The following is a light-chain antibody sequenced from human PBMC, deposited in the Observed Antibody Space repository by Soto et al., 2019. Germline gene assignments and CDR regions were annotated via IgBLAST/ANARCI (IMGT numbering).Light chain of an antibody. CDR2: GAS. J-gene: IGKJ5*01. Sequence: ENVLTQSPGTLSLSPGERATLSCRASQSVSYRLLAWYQHKPGQAPRLLIYGASTRATGLPDRFTGSGSGTDFTLTVSRLEPEDFAVYYCQQYDSSPNTFGQGTRLEIK. CDR1: QSVSYRL. V-gene: IGKV3-20*01. CDR3: QQYDSSPNT.